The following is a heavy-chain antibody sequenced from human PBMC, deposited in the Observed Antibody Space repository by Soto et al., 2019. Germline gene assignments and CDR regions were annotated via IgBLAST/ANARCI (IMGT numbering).Heavy chain of an antibody. CDR2: ISYDGSNK. D-gene: IGHD6-13*01. Sequence: QVQLVESGGGVVQPGRSLRLSCAASGFTFSSYGMHWVRQAPGKGLEWVAVISYDGSNKYYADSVKGRFTIFRDNSKNTLYLQMNSLRAEDTAVYYCAKDFGYSSSWYYYYYGMDVWGQGTTVTVSS. V-gene: IGHV3-30*18. CDR3: AKDFGYSSSWYYYYYGMDV. J-gene: IGHJ6*02. CDR1: GFTFSSYG.